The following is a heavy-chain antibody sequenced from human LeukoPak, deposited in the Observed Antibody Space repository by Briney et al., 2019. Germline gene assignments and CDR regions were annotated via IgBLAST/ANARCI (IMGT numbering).Heavy chain of an antibody. CDR2: IHQSGST. Sequence: SETLSLTCAVSGGXIXXXNXXSXXXQPPXXGXXXXGQIHQSGSTNCNXSLQSRVTISVDKSKNQFSLKLTSVTAADTAVYYCXGEGYNSGSAFDYWGQGTLVTVSS. J-gene: IGHJ4*02. CDR3: XGEGYNSGSAFDY. D-gene: IGHD5-24*01. V-gene: IGHV4-4*02. CDR1: GGXIXXXNX.